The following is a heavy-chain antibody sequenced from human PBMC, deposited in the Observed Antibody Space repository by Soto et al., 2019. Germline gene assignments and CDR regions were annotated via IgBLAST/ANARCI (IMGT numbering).Heavy chain of an antibody. CDR2: ISTTRSTI. CDR1: GFTFSDYY. J-gene: IGHJ2*01. D-gene: IGHD3-10*01. Sequence: QVQLVESGGGLVKPGGSLRLSCAASGFTFSDYYMSWLRQAAGKGLAWVAYISTTRSTIYSPDSVKGRFTISRDNAKKSLYVHINSLGAEDTAVCYCSRADGSGRSYSCFDPWGRGTLVTVSS. V-gene: IGHV3-11*01. CDR3: SRADGSGRSYSCFDP.